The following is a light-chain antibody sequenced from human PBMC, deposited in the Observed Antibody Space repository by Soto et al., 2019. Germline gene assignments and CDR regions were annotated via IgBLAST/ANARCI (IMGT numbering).Light chain of an antibody. Sequence: EIQMTQSTSSLSASLRDRFILTCRASQIISTPLNWYQQKPGRAPKRLIYGASSLQSGVPSRFSGSGSGTDFTLTISSLLPEDFATYYCRQSYSTPVTFGQGTRLEIK. V-gene: IGKV1-39*01. CDR1: QIISTP. CDR3: RQSYSTPVT. CDR2: GAS. J-gene: IGKJ5*01.